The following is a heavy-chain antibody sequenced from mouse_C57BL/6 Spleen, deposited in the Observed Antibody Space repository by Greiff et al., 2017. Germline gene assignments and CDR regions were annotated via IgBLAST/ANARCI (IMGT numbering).Heavy chain of an antibody. Sequence: QVQLQQPGAELVKPGASVKMSCKASGYTFTSYWITWVKQRPGQGLEWIGDIYPGSGSTNYNEKFKSKATLTVDTSSSTAYMQLSSLTSEDSAVYYCARRGYDYDVGNYWGQGTTLTVSS. CDR1: GYTFTSYW. J-gene: IGHJ2*01. D-gene: IGHD2-4*01. CDR3: ARRGYDYDVGNY. V-gene: IGHV1-55*01. CDR2: IYPGSGST.